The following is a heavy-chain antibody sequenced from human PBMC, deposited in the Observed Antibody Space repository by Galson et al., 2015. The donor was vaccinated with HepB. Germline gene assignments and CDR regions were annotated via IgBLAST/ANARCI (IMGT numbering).Heavy chain of an antibody. CDR2: ISYDGSNK. CDR3: ARDDEYVWGTYRGYRLDV. J-gene: IGHJ6*02. Sequence: SLRLSCAASGFTFGSYAMHWVRQAPGKGLEWVAVISYDGSNKYYADSVKGRFTISRDNSKNTLSLQMNSLRAEDTAVYYCARDDEYVWGTYRGYRLDVWGQGTTVTVSS. D-gene: IGHD3-16*02. CDR1: GFTFGSYA. V-gene: IGHV3-30-3*01.